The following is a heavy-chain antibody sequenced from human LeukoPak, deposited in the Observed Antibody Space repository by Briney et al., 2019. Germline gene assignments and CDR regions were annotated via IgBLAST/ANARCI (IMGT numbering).Heavy chain of an antibody. J-gene: IGHJ4*02. D-gene: IGHD2-15*01. Sequence: SVKVFCMAPGYPSTSDGSSRVRQALGQGLGWIVWVSSYNGNTNYAQKFQDIVTMTTDTSTSTAYMELKSLRSDDTAVYYCARDWVVGVVVVAAGYWGQGTLVTVSS. V-gene: IGHV1-18*01. CDR3: ARDWVVGVVVVAAGY. CDR1: GYPSTSDG. CDR2: VSSYNGNT.